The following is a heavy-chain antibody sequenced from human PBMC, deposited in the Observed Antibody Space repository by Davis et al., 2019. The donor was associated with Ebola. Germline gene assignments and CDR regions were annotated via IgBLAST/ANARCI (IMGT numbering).Heavy chain of an antibody. CDR2: ISYDGSTK. Sequence: GESLKISCAASGFTFSSYGMHWVRQAPGKGLEWVAVISYDGSTKYYADSVKGRFTISRDNSKNTLYLQMNSLRVEDTAVYYCARDPDTSSYYSWFDPWGQGTLVTVSS. CDR3: ARDPDTSSYYSWFDP. D-gene: IGHD2-15*01. V-gene: IGHV3-30*03. CDR1: GFTFSSYG. J-gene: IGHJ5*02.